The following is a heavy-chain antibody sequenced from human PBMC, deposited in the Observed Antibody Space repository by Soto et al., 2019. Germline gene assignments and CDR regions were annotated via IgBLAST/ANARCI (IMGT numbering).Heavy chain of an antibody. J-gene: IGHJ5*02. V-gene: IGHV1-18*01. Sequence: QVQLLQSGAEVKKPGASVKVSCKAAGYIFGNYGVAWVRQVPGQGLEWMGWISVYNGTISYGQNFQNRMTMTTNTSTDTAEMELRSLPSDATAIYYCARSGGGWHTDIDHWGQVTHCTVSS. CDR3: ARSGGGWHTDIDH. CDR1: GYIFGNYG. CDR2: ISVYNGTI. D-gene: IGHD6-19*01.